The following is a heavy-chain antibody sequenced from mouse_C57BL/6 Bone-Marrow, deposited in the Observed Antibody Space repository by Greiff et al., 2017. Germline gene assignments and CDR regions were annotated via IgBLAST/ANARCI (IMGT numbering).Heavy chain of an antibody. V-gene: IGHV1-63*01. CDR1: GYTFTNYW. CDR3: ARGGYGGYAMDY. Sequence: VKLVESGAELVRPGTSVKMSCTASGYTFTNYWIGWAKQSPGHGLEWIGDIYPGGGYTNYNETFKGRATLTADKSSSTAYMQFSSLTSEDSAIYYCARGGYGGYAMDYWGQGTSVTVSS. J-gene: IGHJ4*01. D-gene: IGHD1-2*01. CDR2: IYPGGGYT.